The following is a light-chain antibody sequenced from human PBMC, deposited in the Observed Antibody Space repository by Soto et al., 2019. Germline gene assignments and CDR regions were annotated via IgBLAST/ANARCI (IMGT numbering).Light chain of an antibody. V-gene: IGKV4-1*01. CDR2: WTS. CDR3: HQYYGNPS. J-gene: IGKJ2*01. Sequence: DIVMTQSPDSLAVSLGERATINCKSSQSVLHRSNNKNYLAWYQQKPGQPPKLLIYWTSTRESGVPERFSGSGAGTDFTLTINSLQAEDVAVYDCHQYYGNPSFGQGTKLEIK. CDR1: QSVLHRSNNKNY.